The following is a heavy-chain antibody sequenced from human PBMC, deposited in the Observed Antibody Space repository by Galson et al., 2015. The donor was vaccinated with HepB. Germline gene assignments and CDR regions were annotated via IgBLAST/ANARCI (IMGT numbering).Heavy chain of an antibody. D-gene: IGHD2-2*01. CDR1: GGSISSGGYS. V-gene: IGHV4-30-2*01. CDR3: ARVRGYCSSTSCYVAGFWFDP. Sequence: TLSLTCAVSGGSISSGGYSWSWIRQPPGKGLEWIGYIYHSGSTYYNPSLKSRVTISVDRSKNQFSLKLSSVTAADTAVYYCARVRGYCSSTSCYVAGFWFDPWGQGTLVTVSS. J-gene: IGHJ5*02. CDR2: IYHSGST.